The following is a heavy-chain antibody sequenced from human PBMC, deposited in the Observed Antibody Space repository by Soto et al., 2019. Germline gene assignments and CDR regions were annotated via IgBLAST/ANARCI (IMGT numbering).Heavy chain of an antibody. CDR2: IYYTGNT. CDR3: ARASYETSTYYLDY. D-gene: IGHD5-18*01. J-gene: IGHJ4*02. CDR1: NASISGGDYY. V-gene: IGHV4-30-4*01. Sequence: QVQLQESGPGLVKPSQTLSLTCTVSNASISGGDYYWTWIRQPPGKGLEWIGSIYYTGNTYYNPSLKSRVTISVDTSNNQFSLKLSSVTAADTAVYYCARASYETSTYYLDYWGQGTLVTVSS.